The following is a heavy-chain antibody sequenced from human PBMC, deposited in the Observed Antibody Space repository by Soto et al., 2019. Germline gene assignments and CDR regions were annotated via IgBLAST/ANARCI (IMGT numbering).Heavy chain of an antibody. V-gene: IGHV3-23*01. D-gene: IGHD2-21*01. CDR1: GFTFKTYD. Sequence: GGSLRLSCAASGFTFKTYDMNWVRQARGKGLEWVSTISGSGVNTFYADSVKGRFTISRDNSKNMLYLQMNSLRVEDTALYYCAKAGDVVVTYFDSWGQGSLVTVSS. CDR3: AKAGDVVVTYFDS. CDR2: ISGSGVNT. J-gene: IGHJ5*01.